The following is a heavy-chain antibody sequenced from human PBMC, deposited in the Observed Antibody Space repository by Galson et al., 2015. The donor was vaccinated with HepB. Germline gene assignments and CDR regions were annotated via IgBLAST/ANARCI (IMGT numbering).Heavy chain of an antibody. Sequence: SLRLSCAASGFTFSSYSMNWVRQAPGKGLEWVSSISSSSSYIYYADSVKGRFTISRDNAKNSLYLQMNSLRAEDTAVYYCARERGYCSSTSCYVFPVGGSGYYYYGMDVWGQGTTVTVSS. V-gene: IGHV3-21*01. CDR2: ISSSSSYI. J-gene: IGHJ6*02. CDR1: GFTFSSYS. D-gene: IGHD2-2*01. CDR3: ARERGYCSSTSCYVFPVGGSGYYYYGMDV.